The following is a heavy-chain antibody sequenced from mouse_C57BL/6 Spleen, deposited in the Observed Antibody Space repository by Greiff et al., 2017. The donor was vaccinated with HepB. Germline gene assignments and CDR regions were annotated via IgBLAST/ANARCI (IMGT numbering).Heavy chain of an antibody. Sequence: EVQGVESGGGLVKPGGSLKLSCAASGFTFSDYGMHWVRQAPEKGLEWVAYISSGSSTIYYADTVKGRFTISRDNAKNTLFLQMTSLRSEDTAMYYCARPHYYGSVYAMDYWGQGTSVTVSS. V-gene: IGHV5-17*01. CDR1: GFTFSDYG. D-gene: IGHD1-1*01. J-gene: IGHJ4*01. CDR2: ISSGSSTI. CDR3: ARPHYYGSVYAMDY.